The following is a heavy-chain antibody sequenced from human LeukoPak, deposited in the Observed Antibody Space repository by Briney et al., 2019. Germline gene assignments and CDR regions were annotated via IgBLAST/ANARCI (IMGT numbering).Heavy chain of an antibody. D-gene: IGHD3-10*01. CDR3: AKDGEGQGDLGTLFDY. CDR2: ISYDGSNK. V-gene: IGHV3-30*18. CDR1: GFTFSSYG. J-gene: IGHJ4*02. Sequence: PGGSLRLSCAASGFTFSSYGMHWVRQAPGKGLEWVAVISYDGSNKYYADSVKGRFTISRDNSKNTLYLQMNSLRAEDTAVYYCAKDGEGQGDLGTLFDYWGQGTLVTVSS.